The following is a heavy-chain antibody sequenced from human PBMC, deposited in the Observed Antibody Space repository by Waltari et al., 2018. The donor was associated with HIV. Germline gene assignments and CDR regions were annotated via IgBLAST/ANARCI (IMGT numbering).Heavy chain of an antibody. CDR3: ATSWGAVRVFEY. CDR1: GYSFTSYW. D-gene: IGHD3-16*01. J-gene: IGHJ4*02. V-gene: IGHV5-51*01. Sequence: EVQLVQSGAEVKKSGESLKISCQPSGYSFTSYWIAWVRQMPGKGLEYMGTIFPHDSDTRYSPSFQGQVTISADRSINTAYLQWSSLKASDSAIYYCATSWGAVRVFEYWGQGTLVTVSS. CDR2: IFPHDSDT.